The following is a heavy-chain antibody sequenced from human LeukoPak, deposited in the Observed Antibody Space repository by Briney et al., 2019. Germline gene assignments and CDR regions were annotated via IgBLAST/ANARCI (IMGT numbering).Heavy chain of an antibody. V-gene: IGHV3-30*18. J-gene: IGHJ3*02. D-gene: IGHD3-22*01. CDR3: AKGFSSGPWDVCDI. CDR1: GFTFSSYG. CDR2: VSYDGSTK. Sequence: GGPQRLSCAPAGFTFSSYGMRWVRQAPGKGLGWGAFVSYDGSTKYNAYSEKGRSTISRHSSNNMFQLQMHSQGVEDTAVYYCAKGFSSGPWDVCDIWGQGTMVTVSS.